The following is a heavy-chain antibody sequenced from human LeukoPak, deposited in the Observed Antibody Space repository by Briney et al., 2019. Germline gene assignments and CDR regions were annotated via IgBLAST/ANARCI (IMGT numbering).Heavy chain of an antibody. V-gene: IGHV1-69*05. CDR1: GGTFSSYA. D-gene: IGHD3-3*01. CDR2: IIPIFGTA. J-gene: IGHJ6*03. Sequence: GSSVKVSCKASGGTFSSYAISWVRQAPGQGLEWMGGIIPIFGTANYAQKFQGRVTITTDESTSTAYMELSSLRSEDTAVYYCARATYYDFWSGSHVGVADYYYYMDVWGKGTTVTVSS. CDR3: ARATYYDFWSGSHVGVADYYYYMDV.